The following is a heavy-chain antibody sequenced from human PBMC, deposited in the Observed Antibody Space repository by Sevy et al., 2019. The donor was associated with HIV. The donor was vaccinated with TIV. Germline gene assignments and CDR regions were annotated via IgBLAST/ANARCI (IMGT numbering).Heavy chain of an antibody. V-gene: IGHV3-9*01. CDR3: AKDVSAYYYDSSGLNWFDP. Sequence: GGSLRLSCAASGFTFDDYAMHWVRQAPGKGLEWVSGISWSSASIGYADSVKGRFTISRDNAKNSLYLQMNSLRAEDTAFYYCAKDVSAYYYDSSGLNWFDPWGQGALVTVSS. J-gene: IGHJ5*02. CDR2: ISWSSASI. CDR1: GFTFDDYA. D-gene: IGHD3-22*01.